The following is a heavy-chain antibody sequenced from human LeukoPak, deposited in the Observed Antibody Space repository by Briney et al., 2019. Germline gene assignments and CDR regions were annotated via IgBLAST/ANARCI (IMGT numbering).Heavy chain of an antibody. CDR1: GYTFTSYA. D-gene: IGHD3-22*01. CDR3: AAGSPWGYDSSGYYFAYYYYGMDV. J-gene: IGHJ6*02. Sequence: ASVKVSCKASGYTFTSYAMHWVRQAPGQRLEWMGWINAGNGNTKYSQKFQGRVTITRDTSASTAYMELSSLRSEDTAVYYCAAGSPWGYDSSGYYFAYYYYGMDVWGQGTTVTVSS. V-gene: IGHV1-3*01. CDR2: INAGNGNT.